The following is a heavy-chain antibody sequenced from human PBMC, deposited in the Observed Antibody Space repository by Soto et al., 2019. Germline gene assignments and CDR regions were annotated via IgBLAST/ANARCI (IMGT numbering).Heavy chain of an antibody. J-gene: IGHJ6*02. V-gene: IGHV1-46*03. CDR1: GYTFSSYY. Sequence: ASLRVACRGSGYTFSSYYMHWVRQSPGQGLEWMGIINPSGGSTSYAQKFQGRVTMTRDTSTSTVYMELSSLRSEDTAVYYCASLSAGRGYSYGYLDYYYGMDVWGQGTTVTVSS. CDR2: INPSGGST. D-gene: IGHD5-18*01. CDR3: ASLSAGRGYSYGYLDYYYGMDV.